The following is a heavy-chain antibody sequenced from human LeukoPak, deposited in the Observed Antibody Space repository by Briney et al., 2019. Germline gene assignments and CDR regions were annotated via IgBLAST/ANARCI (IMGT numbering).Heavy chain of an antibody. CDR2: IYYSGST. D-gene: IGHD5-12*01. CDR3: ARPRMVAKTRWFDP. V-gene: IGHV4-39*01. CDR1: GGSISSSSYY. Sequence: PSETLSLTCTVSGGSISSSSYYWGWIRQPPGKGLEWIGSIYYSGSTYYNPFLKSRVTISVDTSKNQFSLKLSSVTAADTAVYYCARPRMVAKTRWFDPWGQGTLVTVSS. J-gene: IGHJ5*02.